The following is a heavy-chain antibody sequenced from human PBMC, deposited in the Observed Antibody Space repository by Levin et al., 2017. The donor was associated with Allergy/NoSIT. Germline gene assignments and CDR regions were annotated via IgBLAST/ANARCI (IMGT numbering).Heavy chain of an antibody. CDR1: GGSVSSNNYY. Sequence: ESLKISCTVSGGSVSSNNYYWSWIRQPPGKGLEWIGYIYYSGSTNYNPSLKSRVTISVDTSRNQFSVRLSSVTAADTAVYYCARDRYYYDSSGRTIDIWGQGTVVAVSS. CDR3: ARDRYYYDSSGRTIDI. CDR2: IYYSGST. V-gene: IGHV4-61*01. J-gene: IGHJ3*02. D-gene: IGHD3-22*01.